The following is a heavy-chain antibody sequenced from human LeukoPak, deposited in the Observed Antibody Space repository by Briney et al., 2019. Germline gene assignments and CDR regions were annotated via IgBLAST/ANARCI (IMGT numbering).Heavy chain of an antibody. CDR3: ARGYTSGWSRGFDP. Sequence: PGGSLRLSCAASGFTFSYYELNWVRQAPGKGLEWVSGLSDSGGSTSYADSVKGRFTISRDNSKNTLSLQMTSLRADDTALYYCARGYTSGWSRGFDPWGQGTLVTVSS. CDR1: GFTFSYYE. D-gene: IGHD6-19*01. V-gene: IGHV3-23*01. CDR2: LSDSGGST. J-gene: IGHJ5*02.